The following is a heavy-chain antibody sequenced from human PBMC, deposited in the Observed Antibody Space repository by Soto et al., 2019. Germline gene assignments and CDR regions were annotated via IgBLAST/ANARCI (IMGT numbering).Heavy chain of an antibody. CDR1: GFTFSSYG. J-gene: IGHJ4*02. V-gene: IGHV3-33*01. CDR2: IWYDGSNK. Sequence: QVQLVESGGGVVQPGRSLRLSCAASGFTFSSYGMHWGRQAPGKGLEWVAVIWYDGSNKYYADSVKGRFTISRDNSKNTLYLQMNSLRAEDTAVYYCARDGGYYFDYWGQGTLVTVSS. CDR3: ARDGGYYFDY.